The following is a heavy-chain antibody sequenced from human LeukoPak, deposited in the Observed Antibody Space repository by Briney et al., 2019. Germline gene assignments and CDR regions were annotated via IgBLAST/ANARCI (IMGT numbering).Heavy chain of an antibody. J-gene: IGHJ4*02. CDR1: GGSLNSYY. D-gene: IGHD2-2*01. Sequence: SETLSLTCTVSGGSLNSYYWSWIRQPPGKGLEWIGYIYYSGSTNYNPSLKSRVTISVDTSKNQFSLKLSSVTAADTAVYYCARDTSTSFDYWGQGTLVTVSS. V-gene: IGHV4-59*01. CDR3: ARDTSTSFDY. CDR2: IYYSGST.